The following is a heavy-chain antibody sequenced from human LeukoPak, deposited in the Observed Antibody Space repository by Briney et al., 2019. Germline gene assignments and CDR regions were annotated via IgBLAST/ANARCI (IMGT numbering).Heavy chain of an antibody. CDR1: GFTFSSYA. CDR2: ISGSGGST. V-gene: IGHV3-23*01. D-gene: IGHD2-2*01. J-gene: IGHJ4*02. CDR3: AKPPRLGYCSSTSCYLDY. Sequence: GGSLRLSCAASGFTFSSYAMSWVRQAPGKGLESVSAISGSGGSTYYADSVKGRFTISRDNSKNTLYLQMNSLRAEDTAVYYCAKPPRLGYCSSTSCYLDYWGQGTLVTVSS.